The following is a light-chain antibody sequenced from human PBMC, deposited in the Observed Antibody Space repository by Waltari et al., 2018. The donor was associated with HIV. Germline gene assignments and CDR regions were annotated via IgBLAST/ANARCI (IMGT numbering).Light chain of an antibody. CDR2: RND. V-gene: IGLV1-47*01. CDR1: PPNIGSNY. Sequence: SVVTQPPSASGTPGQRVTISCSGNPPNIGSNYVFSYQHLPGTAPKLLIHRNDQRPSGVPDRFSGSTSGTSASLAISGLRSEDEADYYCVTWDDGLRGVVFGGGTKVAVL. CDR3: VTWDDGLRGVV. J-gene: IGLJ2*01.